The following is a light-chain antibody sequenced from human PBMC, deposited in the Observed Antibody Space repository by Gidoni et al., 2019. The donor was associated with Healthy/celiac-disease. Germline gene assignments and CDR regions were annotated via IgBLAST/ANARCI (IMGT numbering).Light chain of an antibody. Sequence: EIVMTQSPATLSVSPGERATLSCRASQSVSSILAWYQQKPGQAPRLLIYGASTRATGIPARFSGSGSGTEFTLTISSLQSEDFAFYYCQQYNNWPPLTFGGGTKVEIK. V-gene: IGKV3-15*01. J-gene: IGKJ4*01. CDR2: GAS. CDR1: QSVSSI. CDR3: QQYNNWPPLT.